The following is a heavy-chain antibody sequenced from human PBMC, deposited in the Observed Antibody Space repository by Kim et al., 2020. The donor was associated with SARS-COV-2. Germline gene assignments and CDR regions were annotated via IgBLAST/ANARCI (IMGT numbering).Heavy chain of an antibody. CDR3: EASDY. CDR1: GFTFSRYA. CDR2: ISDSGVRT. Sequence: GGSLRLSCAASGFTFSRYAMSGARQAPGKGLEWVSTISDSGVRTHYADSVKGRFSISRDNSKSTLFLHMNSLRAEDTAIYYCEASDYWGQGSLVTVSS. J-gene: IGHJ4*02. V-gene: IGHV3-23*01.